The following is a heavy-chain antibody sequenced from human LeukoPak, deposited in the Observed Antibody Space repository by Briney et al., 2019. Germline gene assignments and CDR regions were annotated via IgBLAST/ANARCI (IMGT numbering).Heavy chain of an antibody. CDR1: GFTVSSNY. Sequence: PGGSLRLSCAASGFTVSSNYMSWVGQAPGKGLEWVSVIYSGGSTYYADSVKGRFTISRDNSKNTLYLQMNSLRAEDPAVHYCARAIHYYYYYMDVWGKGTTVTVSS. CDR2: IYSGGST. V-gene: IGHV3-53*01. CDR3: ARAIHYYYYYMDV. J-gene: IGHJ6*03.